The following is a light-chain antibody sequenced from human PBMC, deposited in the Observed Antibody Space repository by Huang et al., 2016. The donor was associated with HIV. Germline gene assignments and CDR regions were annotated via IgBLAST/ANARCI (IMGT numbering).Light chain of an antibody. CDR1: QDITNY. V-gene: IGKV1-33*01. CDR3: HQYDDFPRT. J-gene: IGKJ1*01. Sequence: DIQMTQSPSSLSASVGDRVTITCRASQDITNYLNWYQQKPGKAPKLLIYDASSLETGVPPRFSGFGSGTDFTLTINSLQPEDTATYYCHQYDDFPRTFDQGTKVEIK. CDR2: DAS.